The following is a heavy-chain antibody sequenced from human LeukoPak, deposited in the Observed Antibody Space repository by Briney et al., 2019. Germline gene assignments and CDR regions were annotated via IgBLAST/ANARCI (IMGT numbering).Heavy chain of an antibody. CDR1: GFTFSRYY. CDR2: MNEDGSET. CDR3: ARDQGYCSGGTCYTVLDC. V-gene: IGHV3-7*01. Sequence: GGSLRLSCAASGFTFSRYYMVWVRQAPGKGLEWVAHMNEDGSETQYVDSVKGRFTMSRDNVKSSLFLQMSGLGVEDTAVYYCARDQGYCSGGTCYTVLDCWGQGTLVTVSS. D-gene: IGHD2-15*01. J-gene: IGHJ4*02.